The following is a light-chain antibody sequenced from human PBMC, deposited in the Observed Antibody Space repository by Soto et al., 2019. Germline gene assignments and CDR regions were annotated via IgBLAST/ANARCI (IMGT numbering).Light chain of an antibody. CDR2: GAS. V-gene: IGKV3-20*01. J-gene: IGKJ4*01. Sequence: ELVLTQSPGTLSFSTGERATLSCRAIQTVNNTYLAWYQQIPGQAPRLLISGASGRATGTPDRFSGSASGKHFTLAIRSRDPDEIAVYYCQQYGSSPLTCGGGTKGEIK. CDR1: QTVNNTY. CDR3: QQYGSSPLT.